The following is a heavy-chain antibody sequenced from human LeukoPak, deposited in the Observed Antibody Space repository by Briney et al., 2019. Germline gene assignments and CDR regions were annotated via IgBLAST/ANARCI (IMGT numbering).Heavy chain of an antibody. V-gene: IGHV3-21*03. CDR3: ARDFYDGFALDY. J-gene: IGHJ4*02. D-gene: IGHD2/OR15-2a*01. CDR2: IFSSSTYI. CDR1: GFTFSSYA. Sequence: GGSLRLSCAASGFTFSSYAMHWVRQAPGKGLEWVLFIFSSSTYIYYTDSVKGRFTISRDNARNSLYLQMDNLRAEDTGVYYCARDFYDGFALDYWGQGTLVTVSS.